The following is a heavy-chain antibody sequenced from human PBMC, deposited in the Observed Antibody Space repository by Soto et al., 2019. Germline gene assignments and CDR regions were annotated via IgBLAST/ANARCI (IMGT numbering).Heavy chain of an antibody. D-gene: IGHD2-21*01. J-gene: IGHJ4*02. CDR3: AREDRYQGAFDF. CDR1: GYSFSDYD. CDR2: VSHSGNTR. V-gene: IGHV3-48*03. Sequence: PGGSLRLSCVASGYSFSDYDINWVRQAPGKVLEWVAYVSHSGNTRSYADSVRGRFTISRDNAKNSVYLQMTSLRVDDMALYYCAREDRYQGAFDFWGQGALVTVSS.